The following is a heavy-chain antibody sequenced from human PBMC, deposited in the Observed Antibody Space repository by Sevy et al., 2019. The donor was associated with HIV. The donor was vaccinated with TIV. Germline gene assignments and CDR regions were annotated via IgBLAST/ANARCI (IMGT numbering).Heavy chain of an antibody. CDR3: ARDQNLGYRRPAYCGGDCYLHYGMDV. D-gene: IGHD2-21*02. Sequence: GGSLRLSCAASGFTFSSYGMHWVRQAPGKGLEWVAVIWYDGSNKYYADSVKGRFTISRDNSKNTLYLQMNSLRAEDTAVYYCARDQNLGYRRPAYCGGDCYLHYGMDVWGQGTTVTVSS. CDR1: GFTFSSYG. V-gene: IGHV3-33*01. J-gene: IGHJ6*02. CDR2: IWYDGSNK.